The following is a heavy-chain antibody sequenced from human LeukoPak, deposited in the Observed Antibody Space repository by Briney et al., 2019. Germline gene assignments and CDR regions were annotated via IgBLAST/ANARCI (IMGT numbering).Heavy chain of an antibody. Sequence: GESLRLSCVASHFTFSHFGMHWVRQAPGKGLEWVAVIWNDGSSQYYADSAKGRFTISRDNSQNTVYLQMNSLRVEDTAVYYCAKDAQRGFDYSNSLEKWGQGTLVIVSS. CDR1: HFTFSHFG. J-gene: IGHJ4*02. CDR3: AKDAQRGFDYSNSLEK. V-gene: IGHV3-33*06. CDR2: IWNDGSSQ. D-gene: IGHD4-11*01.